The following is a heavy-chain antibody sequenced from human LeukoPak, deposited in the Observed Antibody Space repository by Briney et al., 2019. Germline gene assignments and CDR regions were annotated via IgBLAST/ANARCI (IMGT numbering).Heavy chain of an antibody. CDR1: GGSISSYY. Sequence: SETLSLTCTVSGGSISSYYWNWIRQPPGKGLEWIGYIYYSGSTNYNPSLKSRVTISVDTSKNQFSLKLSSVTAADTAMYYCARGSSSWYFTYWGQGTLVTVSS. D-gene: IGHD6-13*01. J-gene: IGHJ4*02. V-gene: IGHV4-59*01. CDR2: IYYSGST. CDR3: ARGSSSWYFTY.